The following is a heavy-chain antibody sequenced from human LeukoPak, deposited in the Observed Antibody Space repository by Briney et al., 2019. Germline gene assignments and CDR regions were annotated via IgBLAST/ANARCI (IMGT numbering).Heavy chain of an antibody. CDR3: ARALAARPPNPTRNWFDP. Sequence: PGGSLRLSCAASGFTFSNYAMSWVRQAPGKGLEWVSSISSSSSYIYYADSVKGRFTISRDNAKNSLYLQMNSLRAEDTAVYYCARALAARPPNPTRNWFDPWGQGTLVTVSS. J-gene: IGHJ5*02. D-gene: IGHD6-6*01. CDR2: ISSSSSYI. CDR1: GFTFSNYA. V-gene: IGHV3-21*04.